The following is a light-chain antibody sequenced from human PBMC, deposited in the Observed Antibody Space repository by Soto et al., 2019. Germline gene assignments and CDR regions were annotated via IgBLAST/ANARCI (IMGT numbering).Light chain of an antibody. J-gene: IGKJ1*01. Sequence: EIVLTQSPGTLSLSPGERATLSCRSSQSVNSNYLAWYQQKPGQAPRLLIYAASSRAAGLPDRFSGSGSETDFPLTISRLEPEDFAVYYCQQYGGSPWTFGQGTKVEIK. V-gene: IGKV3-20*01. CDR2: AAS. CDR1: QSVNSNY. CDR3: QQYGGSPWT.